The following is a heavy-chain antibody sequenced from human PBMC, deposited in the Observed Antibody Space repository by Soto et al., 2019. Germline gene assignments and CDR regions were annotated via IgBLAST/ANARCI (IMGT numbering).Heavy chain of an antibody. CDR3: ARDYAGNSGHYDF. D-gene: IGHD3-22*01. J-gene: IGHJ4*02. CDR2: VNHSGEA. V-gene: IGHV4-34*01. Sequence: SETLSLTCGVYGGSFRNYYWIWVRQPPGKGLEWIGEVNHSGEATYNPSLQSRITISLDTSNNQFSLKMTSVTAADTAIYFCARDYAGNSGHYDFWGRGTQVTVSS. CDR1: GGSFRNYY.